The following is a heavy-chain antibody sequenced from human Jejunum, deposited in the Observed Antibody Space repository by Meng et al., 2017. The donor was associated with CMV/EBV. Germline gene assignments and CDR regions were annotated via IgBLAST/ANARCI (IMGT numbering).Heavy chain of an antibody. CDR2: TYSGGST. Sequence: RRSCAASGFTVSSNYMSWVRQAPGKGLEWVSVTYSGGSTYYADSVKGRFTISRDNSKNTLYLQMNSLKSEDTGVYYCTTGGVVGSWGQGTLVTVSS. CDR3: TTGGVVGS. J-gene: IGHJ4*02. CDR1: GFTVSSNY. D-gene: IGHD2-21*01. V-gene: IGHV3-53*01.